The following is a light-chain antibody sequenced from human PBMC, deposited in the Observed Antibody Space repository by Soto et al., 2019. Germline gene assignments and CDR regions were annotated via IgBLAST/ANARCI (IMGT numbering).Light chain of an antibody. CDR1: SSNIGKYY. CDR3: GTWDSRLTTFV. CDR2: END. Sequence: QSALTQPPSVSAAPGQKVTMSCSGSSSNIGKYYVSWHQQLPGTAPKLLIYENDKRPSGIPDRFSGSKSGTSATLGITGLQTGDEADYYCGTWDSRLTTFVFGTGTKVTVL. J-gene: IGLJ1*01. V-gene: IGLV1-51*02.